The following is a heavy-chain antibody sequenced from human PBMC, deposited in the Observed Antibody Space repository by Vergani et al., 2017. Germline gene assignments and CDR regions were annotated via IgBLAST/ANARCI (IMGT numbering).Heavy chain of an antibody. CDR3: AREGVGASFDYGMDV. CDR2: INPSGGST. V-gene: IGHV1-46*01. J-gene: IGHJ6*02. CDR1: GYTFTSYY. Sequence: QVQLVQSGAEVKKPGASVKVSCKASGYTFTSYYMHWVRQAPGQGLEWMGIINPSGGSTSYAQKFQGRVTMTRDTSTSTVYMELSSLRSEDTAVYYCAREGVGASFDYGMDVGGQGTTVTVSS. D-gene: IGHD1-26*01.